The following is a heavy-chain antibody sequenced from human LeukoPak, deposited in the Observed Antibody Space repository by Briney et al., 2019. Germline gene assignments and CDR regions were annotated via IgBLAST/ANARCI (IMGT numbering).Heavy chain of an antibody. J-gene: IGHJ4*02. D-gene: IGHD3-3*01. Sequence: GGSLRLPCVASAFTFTNSYMSWIRQAPGKGLEWVSYISSSASTIFYADSAKGRFTISRDNAKNSLYLEMNSLRAEDTAVYYCARTIGSGPLGHFDYWGQGTLVTVSS. V-gene: IGHV3-11*01. CDR3: ARTIGSGPLGHFDY. CDR2: ISSSASTI. CDR1: AFTFTNSY.